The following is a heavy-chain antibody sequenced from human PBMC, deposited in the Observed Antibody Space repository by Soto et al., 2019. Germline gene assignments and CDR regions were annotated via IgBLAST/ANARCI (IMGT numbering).Heavy chain of an antibody. J-gene: IGHJ4*02. CDR3: ARVRYSGYDFIFRLDYFDY. CDR1: GGSFSGYY. D-gene: IGHD5-12*01. CDR2: INHSGST. V-gene: IGHV4-34*01. Sequence: QVQLQQWGAGLLKPSETLSLTCAVYGGSFSGYYWSWIRQPPGKGLDWIGEINHSGSTRYNQSLKSRVTISVDTTKNSFTLKLRYVTAADTAVYYCARVRYSGYDFIFRLDYFDYWGQGTLVTVSS.